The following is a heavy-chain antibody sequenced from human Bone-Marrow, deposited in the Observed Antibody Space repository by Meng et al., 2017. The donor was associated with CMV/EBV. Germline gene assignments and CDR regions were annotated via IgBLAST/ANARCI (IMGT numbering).Heavy chain of an antibody. V-gene: IGHV3-53*01. D-gene: IGHD3-3*01. CDR2: IYSGGST. CDR3: AKNGYFGVITPYDALDI. CDR1: GFTVSSNY. J-gene: IGHJ3*02. Sequence: GGSLRLSCAASGFTVSSNYMSWVRQAPGKGLEWVSVIYSGGSTYYADSVKGRFTISRDNSKNTLYLQMNSLRVEDTAVYYCAKNGYFGVITPYDALDIWGQGTMVPVSS.